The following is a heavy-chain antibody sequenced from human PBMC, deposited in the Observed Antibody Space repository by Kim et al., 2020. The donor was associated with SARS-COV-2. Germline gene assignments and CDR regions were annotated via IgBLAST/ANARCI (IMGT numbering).Heavy chain of an antibody. CDR2: FYYSEST. J-gene: IGHJ4*02. CDR1: GGSISTSTYY. D-gene: IGHD6-19*01. V-gene: IGHV4-39*07. CDR3: ATTTGWQPDY. Sequence: SETLSLTCTVSGGSISTSTYYWGWIRQPPGKGLEWIGSFYYSESTYYNPSLKSRVTVSVDTSKNQFSLKLYSVTAADTAVYYCATTTGWQPDYWGQGTLVTVSS.